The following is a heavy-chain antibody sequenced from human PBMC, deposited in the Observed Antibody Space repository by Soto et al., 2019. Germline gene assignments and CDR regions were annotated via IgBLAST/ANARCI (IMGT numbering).Heavy chain of an antibody. J-gene: IGHJ5*02. Sequence: VQLVESGGGVVQPGRSLRLSCAASGFTFSSYGMHWVRQAPGKGLEWVAVIWYDGSNKYYADSVKGRFTISRDNSKNTLYLQMNSLRAEDTAVYYCARDGISSSWQYNWFDPWGQGTLVTVSS. CDR3: ARDGISSSWQYNWFDP. CDR2: IWYDGSNK. V-gene: IGHV3-33*01. D-gene: IGHD6-13*01. CDR1: GFTFSSYG.